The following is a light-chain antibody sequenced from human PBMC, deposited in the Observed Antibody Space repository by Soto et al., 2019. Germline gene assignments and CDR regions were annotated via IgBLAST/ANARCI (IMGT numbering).Light chain of an antibody. J-gene: IGKJ1*01. Sequence: EIVLTQSPATLDLSPGERPTRSCRASQSVRSSYLAWYQQKPGQAPRLLLYGASGRATGIPDRFSGSGSGTDFTLTIRRLEPEDFAVYYCQQYGSSWTFGQGTKVDIK. CDR1: QSVRSSY. CDR3: QQYGSSWT. V-gene: IGKV3-20*01. CDR2: GAS.